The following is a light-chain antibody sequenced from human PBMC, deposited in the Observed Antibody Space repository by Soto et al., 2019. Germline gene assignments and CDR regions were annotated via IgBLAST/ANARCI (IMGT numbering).Light chain of an antibody. CDR1: SSNVGXXX. CDR3: GTWDSSLSVGVV. V-gene: IGLV1-51*01. CDR2: DNQ. Sequence: QSVLTQPPSVSAAPXQRVTXXCXXSSSNVGXXXVSWXXHVPGRAPKXVIYDNQKRPSGVPXRFSGSKSGTSANLDXSGLQTXDEADYYCGTWDSSLSVGVVFGGGTKLTVL. J-gene: IGLJ2*01.